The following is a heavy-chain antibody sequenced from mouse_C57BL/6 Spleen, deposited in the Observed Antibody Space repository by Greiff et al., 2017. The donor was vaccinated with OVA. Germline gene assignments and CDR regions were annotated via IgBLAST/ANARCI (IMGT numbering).Heavy chain of an antibody. CDR1: GYAFSSYW. CDR3: ARSGYSWYFDV. J-gene: IGHJ1*03. CDR2: LYPGDGDT. V-gene: IGHV1-80*01. D-gene: IGHD2-3*01. Sequence: QVQLQQSGAELVKPGASVKISCKASGYAFSSYWMNWVKQRPGKGLEWIGQLYPGDGDTNYNGKFKGKATLTADKSSSTAYMQLSSLTSEDSAVYFCARSGYSWYFDVWGTGTTVTVSS.